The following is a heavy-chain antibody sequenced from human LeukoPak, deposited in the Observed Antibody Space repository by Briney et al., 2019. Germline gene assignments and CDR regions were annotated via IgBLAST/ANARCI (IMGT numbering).Heavy chain of an antibody. J-gene: IGHJ4*02. D-gene: IGHD3-9*01. CDR3: ARGSSWYFDWLFFFDY. Sequence: ASVKVSCKASGYTFTSYGISWVRQAPGQGLEWMGWISAYNGNTNYAQKLQGRVTMTTDTSTSTAYMELRSLRSDDTVVYYCARGSSWYFDWLFFFDYWGQGTLVTVSS. CDR1: GYTFTSYG. CDR2: ISAYNGNT. V-gene: IGHV1-18*01.